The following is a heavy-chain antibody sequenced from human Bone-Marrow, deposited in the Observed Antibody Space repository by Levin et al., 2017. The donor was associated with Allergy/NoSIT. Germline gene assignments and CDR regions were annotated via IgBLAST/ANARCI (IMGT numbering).Heavy chain of an antibody. CDR3: ARDGAWLLSYDYYGMDG. Sequence: GGSLRLSCAASGFTFSSYGMHWVRQAPGKGLEWVAVIWYDGSNKFYADSVKGRFTISRDNSKNTLYLQMNSLRAEDTAVYYCARDGAWLLSYDYYGMDGWGQGTTVTVSS. V-gene: IGHV3-33*01. CDR1: GFTFSSYG. J-gene: IGHJ6*02. D-gene: IGHD2-15*01. CDR2: IWYDGSNK.